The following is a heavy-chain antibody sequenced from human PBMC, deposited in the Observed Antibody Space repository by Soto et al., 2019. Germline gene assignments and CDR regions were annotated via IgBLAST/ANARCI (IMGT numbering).Heavy chain of an antibody. D-gene: IGHD3-10*01. Sequence: SETLSLTCTVSGGSISSYYWSWIRQPPGKGLEWIGYIYYSGSTNYNPSLKSRVTISVDTSKNQFSLKLSSVTAADTAVYYCARGPYDYGSGSYYPDAFDIWGQGTMVTVSS. CDR3: ARGPYDYGSGSYYPDAFDI. CDR1: GGSISSYY. CDR2: IYYSGST. J-gene: IGHJ3*02. V-gene: IGHV4-59*12.